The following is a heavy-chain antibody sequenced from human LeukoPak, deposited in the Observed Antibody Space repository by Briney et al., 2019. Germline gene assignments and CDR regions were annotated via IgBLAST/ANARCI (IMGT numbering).Heavy chain of an antibody. D-gene: IGHD2-2*01. CDR1: GLTFSSYG. Sequence: GGSLRLSCAASGLTFSSYGMHWVRQAPGKGLEWVAVIWYDGSNKYYADSVKGRFTISRDNSKNTLYLQMNSLRAEDTAVYYCARDYEEYQLPVYYFDYWGQGTLVTVSS. CDR3: ARDYEEYQLPVYYFDY. CDR2: IWYDGSNK. V-gene: IGHV3-33*08. J-gene: IGHJ4*02.